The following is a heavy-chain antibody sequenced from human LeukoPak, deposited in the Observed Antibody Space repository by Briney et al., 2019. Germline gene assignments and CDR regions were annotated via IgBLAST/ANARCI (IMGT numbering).Heavy chain of an antibody. CDR1: GFTFSSYS. V-gene: IGHV3-21*01. CDR3: ARDSHTELLWFGELSVDAFDI. Sequence: GGSLRLSCAASGFTFSSYSMNWVRKAPGKGLEWVSSISSSSSYIYYADSVKGRFTISRDNAKNSLYLQMNSLRAEDTAVYYCARDSHTELLWFGELSVDAFDIWGQGTMVTVSS. CDR2: ISSSSSYI. J-gene: IGHJ3*02. D-gene: IGHD3-10*01.